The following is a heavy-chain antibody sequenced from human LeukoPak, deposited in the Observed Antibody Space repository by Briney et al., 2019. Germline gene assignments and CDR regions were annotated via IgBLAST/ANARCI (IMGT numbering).Heavy chain of an antibody. CDR1: GFTFSSYG. V-gene: IGHV3-13*01. CDR2: IHTAGDT. D-gene: IGHD2-8*02. Sequence: PGGSLRLSCAASGFTFSSYGMHWVRHVTGKGLEWVSSIHTAGDTHYSGSVKGRFTISRENAKNSLYLQMNSLRAGDTAVYYCARGLPGGLDIWGQGTMVTVSP. J-gene: IGHJ3*02. CDR3: ARGLPGGLDI.